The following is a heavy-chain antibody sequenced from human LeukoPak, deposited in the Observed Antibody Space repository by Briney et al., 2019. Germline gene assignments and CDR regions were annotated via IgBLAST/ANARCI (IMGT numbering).Heavy chain of an antibody. D-gene: IGHD3-3*01. CDR2: ISSSGSTI. Sequence: GGSLRLSCAAPGFTFSDYYMSWIRQAPGKGLEWVSYISSSGSTIYYADSVKGRFTISRDNAKNSLYLQMNSLRAEDTAVYYCARDNNFPFTYYDFWSGHYNWFDPWGQGTLVTVSS. V-gene: IGHV3-11*04. J-gene: IGHJ5*02. CDR1: GFTFSDYY. CDR3: ARDNNFPFTYYDFWSGHYNWFDP.